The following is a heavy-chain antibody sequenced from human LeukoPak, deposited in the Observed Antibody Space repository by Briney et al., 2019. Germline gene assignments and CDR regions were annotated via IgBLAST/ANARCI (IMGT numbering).Heavy chain of an antibody. V-gene: IGHV4-59*01. D-gene: IGHD6-13*01. CDR3: SRATSSWRPFDY. J-gene: IGHJ4*02. CDR1: GGSISSYY. Sequence: SETLSLTCTVSGGSISSYYWSWIRQPPGKGLEWIGYIYYSGSTNYNPSLKSRLTISVDTSKNQFSLKLTSVTAADTAGYYCSRATSSWRPFDYWGQGALVTVSS. CDR2: IYYSGST.